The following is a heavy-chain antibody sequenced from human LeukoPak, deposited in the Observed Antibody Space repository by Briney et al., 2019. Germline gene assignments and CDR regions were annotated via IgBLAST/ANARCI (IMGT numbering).Heavy chain of an antibody. J-gene: IGHJ4*02. CDR1: GFTFSSYG. CDR2: IWYDGSNK. CDR3: ARGGAARPDY. V-gene: IGHV3-33*01. D-gene: IGHD6-6*01. Sequence: GGCLRLSCAASGFTFSSYGMHCVRQAPGKGLEWVAVIWYDGSNKYYADSVKGRFNISRDNSKNTLYLQMNSRRAEDTAVYYCARGGAARPDYWGQGTLVTVSS.